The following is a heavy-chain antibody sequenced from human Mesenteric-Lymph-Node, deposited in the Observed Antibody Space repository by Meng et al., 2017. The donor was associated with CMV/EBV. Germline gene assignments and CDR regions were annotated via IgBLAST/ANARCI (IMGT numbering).Heavy chain of an antibody. D-gene: IGHD3-10*01. Sequence: SCPASGYRFSSSGISWVRQAPGQWLEWMGWISSYNGKTDYAQKMQGRVIMTTDTSTNTTYMELKNLRPDDTAVYYCARDRKVRGFDSWGQGTLVTVSS. V-gene: IGHV1-18*01. CDR1: GYRFSSSG. J-gene: IGHJ5*01. CDR3: ARDRKVRGFDS. CDR2: ISSYNGKT.